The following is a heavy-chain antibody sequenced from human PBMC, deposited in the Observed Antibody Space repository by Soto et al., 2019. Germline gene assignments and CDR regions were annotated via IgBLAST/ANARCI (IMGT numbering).Heavy chain of an antibody. J-gene: IGHJ1*01. CDR3: ARARDCRGGSCYPEYFQH. CDR2: IYHSGST. Sequence: QLQLQESGSGLVKPSQTLSLTCAVSGGSISSGGYSWSWIRQPPGKGLEWIGYIYHSGSTYYNPSPKGRVTISEDRCKNQSSLKLSSVTAADTAVYYCARARDCRGGSCYPEYFQHWGPGTLVTVSS. V-gene: IGHV4-30-2*01. CDR1: GGSISSGGYS. D-gene: IGHD2-15*01.